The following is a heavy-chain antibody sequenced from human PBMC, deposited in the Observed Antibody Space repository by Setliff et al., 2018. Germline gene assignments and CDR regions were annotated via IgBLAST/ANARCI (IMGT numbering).Heavy chain of an antibody. CDR1: GFTFSDYE. V-gene: IGHV3-48*03. D-gene: IGHD3-22*01. CDR3: AREPHDSSGPDY. J-gene: IGHJ4*02. Sequence: PGGSLRLSCAASGFTFSDYEMSWVRQAPGKGLEWLPYISSRGSTILNADSVKGRFTISRDNAKKSLYLQMNSLRAEDTAVYYCAREPHDSSGPDYWGQGTLVTVSS. CDR2: ISSRGSTI.